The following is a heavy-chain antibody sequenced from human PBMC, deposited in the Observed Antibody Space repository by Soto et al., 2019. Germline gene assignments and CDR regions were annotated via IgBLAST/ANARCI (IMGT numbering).Heavy chain of an antibody. D-gene: IGHD6-13*01. Sequence: ASVKVSCKASGYTFTSYAMHWVRQAPGQRLEWMGWINAGNGNTKYSQKFQGRVTITRDTSASTAYMELSSLRSEDTAVYYCARDPIAAAGMGYYYYYGMDVWGQGTTVTVS. J-gene: IGHJ6*02. CDR2: INAGNGNT. CDR1: GYTFTSYA. V-gene: IGHV1-3*01. CDR3: ARDPIAAAGMGYYYYYGMDV.